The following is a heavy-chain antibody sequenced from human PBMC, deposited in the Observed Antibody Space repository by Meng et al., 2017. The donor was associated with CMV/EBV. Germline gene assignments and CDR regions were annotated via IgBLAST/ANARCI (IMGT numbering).Heavy chain of an antibody. CDR1: GGTFSSYA. J-gene: IGHJ6*02. V-gene: IGHV1-69*05. CDR2: IIPIFGTA. Sequence: SVKVSCKASGGTFSSYAISWVRQAPGQGLEWMGGIIPIFGTANYAQKFQGRVTITTDESTSTAYMELSSLRSEDTAVYYCARGYDFWSGPTRTYYYYGMDVWGQGTLVTVSS. D-gene: IGHD3-3*01. CDR3: ARGYDFWSGPTRTYYYYGMDV.